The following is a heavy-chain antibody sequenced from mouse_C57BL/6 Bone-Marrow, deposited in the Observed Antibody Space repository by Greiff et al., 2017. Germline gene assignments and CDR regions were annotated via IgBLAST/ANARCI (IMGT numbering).Heavy chain of an antibody. J-gene: IGHJ4*01. Sequence: VQLQQPGAELVKPGASVKLSCKASGYTFTNYWMHWVKQRPGQGLEWIGMMHPNGGSPDYNEKFKSEATLSVDKSSRTAYMELSSLTSADSAVYYCARSYDYDDYTMDDWGQGTSVTVSS. D-gene: IGHD2-4*01. CDR3: ARSYDYDDYTMDD. V-gene: IGHV1-64*01. CDR1: GYTFTNYW. CDR2: MHPNGGSP.